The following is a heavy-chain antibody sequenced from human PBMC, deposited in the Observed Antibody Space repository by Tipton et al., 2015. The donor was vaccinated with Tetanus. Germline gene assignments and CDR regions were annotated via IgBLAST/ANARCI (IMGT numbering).Heavy chain of an antibody. D-gene: IGHD6-19*01. CDR2: INHSGST. V-gene: IGHV4-34*01. CDR3: ARWIAVTGTDFDF. CDR1: RGSFSGYY. J-gene: IGHJ4*02. Sequence: TLSLTCAVYRGSFSGYYWSWIRQPPGKGLEWIGEINHSGSTNYNPSLKSRVTISVDTSKNQFSLKLSSVTAADTAVYYCARWIAVTGTDFDFWGQGTLVTVSS.